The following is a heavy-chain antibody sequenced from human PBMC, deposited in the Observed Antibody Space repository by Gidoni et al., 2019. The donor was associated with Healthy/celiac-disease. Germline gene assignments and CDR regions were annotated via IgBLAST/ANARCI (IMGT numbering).Heavy chain of an antibody. V-gene: IGHV3-30*18. J-gene: IGHJ6*02. CDR3: AKVHVGATHYYYGMDV. CDR1: GFTFSSYG. CDR2: ISYDGSNK. Sequence: QVQLVESGGGVVQPGRSLRLSCAASGFTFSSYGMHWVRQAPGKGLEWVAVISYDGSNKYYADSVKGRFTISRDNSKNTLYLQMNSLRAEDTAVYYCAKVHVGATHYYYGMDVWGQGTTVTVSS. D-gene: IGHD1-26*01.